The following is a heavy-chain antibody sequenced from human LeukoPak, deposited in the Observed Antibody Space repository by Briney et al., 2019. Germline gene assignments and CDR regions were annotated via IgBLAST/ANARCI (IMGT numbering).Heavy chain of an antibody. J-gene: IGHJ4*02. Sequence: SVKASCKASGGTFSSYAISWVRQAPGQGLEWMGRIIPIFGTANYAQKFRGRVTITTDESTSTAYMELSSLRSEDTAVYYCARDLDTALEFDYWGQGTLVTVSS. CDR1: GGTFSSYA. CDR2: IIPIFGTA. CDR3: ARDLDTALEFDY. V-gene: IGHV1-69*05. D-gene: IGHD5-18*01.